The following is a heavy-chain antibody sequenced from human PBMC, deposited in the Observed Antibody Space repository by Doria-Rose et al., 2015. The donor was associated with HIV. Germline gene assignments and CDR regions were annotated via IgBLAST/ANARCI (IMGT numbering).Heavy chain of an antibody. Sequence: GGLVQPGGSLRLSCVASGFTFSSYSMNWVRQAPGKGLEWLSYISSTSSTIYSADSVKGRFTISRDNAKNSLYLQMNSLTDEDTAVYYCARDGPSYYFDYWGQGTLVTVSS. CDR3: ARDGPSYYFDY. CDR1: GFTFSSYS. J-gene: IGHJ4*02. V-gene: IGHV3-48*02. CDR2: ISSTSSTI.